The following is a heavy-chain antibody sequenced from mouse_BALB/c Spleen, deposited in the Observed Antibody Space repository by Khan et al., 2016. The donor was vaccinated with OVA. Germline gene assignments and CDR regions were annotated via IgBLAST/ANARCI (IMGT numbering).Heavy chain of an antibody. D-gene: IGHD2-4*01. CDR3: ARRGYDYGRGALFAY. CDR1: GFSLNNYS. V-gene: IGHV2-2*03. J-gene: IGHJ3*01. Sequence: QVQLKQSGPGLVQPSQSLSITCTVSGFSLNNYSVHWVRQSPGKGLEWLGVIWSAGSTDYNAAFISRLTLSKDNSRSQVFFKMNSLQSNDTAIYYCARRGYDYGRGALFAYWGQGTLVTVSA. CDR2: IWSAGST.